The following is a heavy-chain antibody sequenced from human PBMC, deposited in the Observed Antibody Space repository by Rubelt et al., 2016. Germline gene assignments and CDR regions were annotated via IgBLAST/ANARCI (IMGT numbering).Heavy chain of an antibody. CDR2: INPYSGVT. J-gene: IGHJ5*02. Sequence: QVQLVQSGAEVQKPGASVKVSCKASGYAFTGDYIHWVRQAPGQGLEWMGRINPYSGVTDYAQKFQGRVTMTREPSISPAYMQLSSLRSDDTAVYYCARDGKFDPWGQGTLVFVSS. CDR1: GYAFTGDY. V-gene: IGHV1-2*06. CDR3: ARDGKFDP.